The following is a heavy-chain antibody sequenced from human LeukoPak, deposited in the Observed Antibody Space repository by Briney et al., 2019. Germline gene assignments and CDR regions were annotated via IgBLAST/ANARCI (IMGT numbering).Heavy chain of an antibody. CDR2: LYHSGNS. CDR3: ARGGGYGSWSYHDAYDI. D-gene: IGHD3-10*01. Sequence: SQTLSLTCAVSGVTISSGGHSWSCIRPPPGMALASVGYLYHSGNSYYNPSHKSRITISVDSSKNQSSLTLSSVTAADTAVYYCARGGGYGSWSYHDAYDIWGQGTMVTVSS. V-gene: IGHV4-30-2*01. CDR1: GVTISSGGHS. J-gene: IGHJ3*02.